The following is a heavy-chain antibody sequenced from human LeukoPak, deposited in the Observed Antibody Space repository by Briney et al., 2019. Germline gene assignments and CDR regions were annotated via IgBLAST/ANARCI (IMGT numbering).Heavy chain of an antibody. J-gene: IGHJ3*02. D-gene: IGHD2/OR15-2a*01. Sequence: GGSLRLSCAASGFTFSSYAMSWVRQAPGKGLEWVSAISGSGGSTYYADSVKGRFTISRDNSKDTLYLQMNSLRAEDTAVYYCAKWDNRVTDAFDIWGQGTMVTVSS. V-gene: IGHV3-23*01. CDR3: AKWDNRVTDAFDI. CDR2: ISGSGGST. CDR1: GFTFSSYA.